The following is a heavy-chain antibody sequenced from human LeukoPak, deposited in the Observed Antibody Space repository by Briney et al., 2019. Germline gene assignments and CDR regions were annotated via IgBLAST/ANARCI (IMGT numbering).Heavy chain of an antibody. CDR1: GGSFSGYY. V-gene: IGHV4-34*01. CDR2: INHSGST. Sequence: PSETLSLTCAVYGGSFSGYYWSWIRQPPGKGLEWIGEINHSGSTNYNPSLKSRVTISLDTSKNQFSLKLRSVTAADTAVYYCARGQARLAWFDPWGQGTLVTVSS. J-gene: IGHJ5*02. CDR3: ARGQARLAWFDP. D-gene: IGHD6-19*01.